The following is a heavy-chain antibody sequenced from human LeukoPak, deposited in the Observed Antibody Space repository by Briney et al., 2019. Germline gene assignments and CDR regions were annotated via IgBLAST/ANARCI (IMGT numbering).Heavy chain of an antibody. D-gene: IGHD3-22*01. CDR1: GFTFSNFN. CDR3: ASSPIGYYYDSSGYYFDY. J-gene: IGHJ4*02. CDR2: ISGGGAYI. Sequence: GGSLRLSCAASGFTFSNFNMNWVRQAPGKGLEWVSSISGGGAYIYYADSLKGRLTVSRDNAKNSLFLQMNSLRAEDAAVYYCASSPIGYYYDSSGYYFDYWGQGTLVTVSS. V-gene: IGHV3-21*01.